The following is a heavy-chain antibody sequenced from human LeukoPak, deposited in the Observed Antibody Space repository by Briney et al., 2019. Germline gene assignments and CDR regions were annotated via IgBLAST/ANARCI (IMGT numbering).Heavy chain of an antibody. D-gene: IGHD2-2*01. CDR2: MNPNSGNT. Sequence: ASVKVSCKTSGYTFITYDINWVRQATGQGLEWLGWMNPNSGNTGYAQKFQGRVIMTRNTSISTAYMELSSLRFDDTAVYYCARLGSRGDFWGQGTLVTVSS. V-gene: IGHV1-8*01. CDR3: ARLGSRGDF. CDR1: GYTFITYD. J-gene: IGHJ4*02.